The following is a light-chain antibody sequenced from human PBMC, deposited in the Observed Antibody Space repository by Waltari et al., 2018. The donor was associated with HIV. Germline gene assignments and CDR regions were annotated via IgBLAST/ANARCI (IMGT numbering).Light chain of an antibody. V-gene: IGLV3-1*01. J-gene: IGLJ2*01. CDR2: QDN. CDR3: QAGDSSTDVV. Sequence: SYELTQPPSVSVSPGQTASITCFGDKLGDKFASWYQQRPGQSPVLVMYQDNQRPSGIPERFSGSNSGNTATLTIGETQSMDEADYYCQAGDSSTDVVFGGGTKLTVL. CDR1: KLGDKF.